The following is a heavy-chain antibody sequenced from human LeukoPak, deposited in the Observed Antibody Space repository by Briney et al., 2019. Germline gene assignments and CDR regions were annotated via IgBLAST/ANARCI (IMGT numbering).Heavy chain of an antibody. CDR3: ARRVEHIAAAGNGGMDV. CDR2: INPSGGST. Sequence: EASVKVSCRASGYTFTSYYMHWVRQAPGQGLEWMGIINPSGGSTSYAQEFQGRVTMTRDTSTSTVYMELSSLRSEDTAVYYCARRVEHIAAAGNGGMDVWGQGTTVTVSS. D-gene: IGHD6-13*01. CDR1: GYTFTSYY. V-gene: IGHV1-46*01. J-gene: IGHJ6*02.